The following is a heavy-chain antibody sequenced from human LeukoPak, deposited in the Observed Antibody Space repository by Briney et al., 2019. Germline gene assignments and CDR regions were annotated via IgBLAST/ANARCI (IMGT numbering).Heavy chain of an antibody. D-gene: IGHD6-13*01. CDR1: GFTFSSYS. V-gene: IGHV3-21*01. CDR2: ISSSSSYI. Sequence: GGSLRLSCAASGFTFSSYSMNWVRQAPGKGLEWVSSISSSSSYIYYADSVKGRFTISRDNAKNSLYLQMNSLRAEDTAVYYCARALYSSSWYTPYYYYGMDVWGQGTTATVSS. CDR3: ARALYSSSWYTPYYYYGMDV. J-gene: IGHJ6*02.